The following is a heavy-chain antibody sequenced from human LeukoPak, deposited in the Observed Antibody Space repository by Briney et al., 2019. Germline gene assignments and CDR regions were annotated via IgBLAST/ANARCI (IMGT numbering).Heavy chain of an antibody. V-gene: IGHV3-74*01. CDR2: INRDGRST. CDR1: GFIFNSHW. J-gene: IGHJ6*03. Sequence: PGGSLRLSCVASGFIFNSHWMHWVRQDPGKGLVWVSRINRDGRSTTYADSVKGRFTVSRDNAKSTLYLQMNSLRAEDTAVYYCVRDVRGVGEDYYYMDVWGKGTTVTVSS. D-gene: IGHD3-10*01. CDR3: VRDVRGVGEDYYYMDV.